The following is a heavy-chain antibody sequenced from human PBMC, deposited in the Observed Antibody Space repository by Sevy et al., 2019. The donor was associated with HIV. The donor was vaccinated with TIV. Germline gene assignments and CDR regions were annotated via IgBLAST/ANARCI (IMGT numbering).Heavy chain of an antibody. D-gene: IGHD3-16*01. CDR1: GFTFSSYD. V-gene: IGHV3-30*03. J-gene: IGHJ6*03. CDR2: ISYDGSNK. Sequence: GGSLRLSCAAPGFTFSSYDMHWVRKAPGKGLEWAAVISYDGSNKFYLDSLKGRFTISRGNSKSTRYLQLSSLRAEDRGVYYWARVAFTFGGDPYDKHYFMDVWGKGTTVTVSS. CDR3: ARVAFTFGGDPYDKHYFMDV.